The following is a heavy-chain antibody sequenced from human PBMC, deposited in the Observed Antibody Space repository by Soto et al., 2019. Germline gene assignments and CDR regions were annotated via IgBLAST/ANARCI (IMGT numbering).Heavy chain of an antibody. CDR2: IYYSGST. Sequence: SETLSVTCTVSGGSISSSSYYWCWIRQPPGKGLECMGSIYYSGSTYYNPSLKSRVTISVDTSKNQFSLKLSSVTAADTAVYYCARLSGRYSSGEVDYWGQGTLVTVSS. V-gene: IGHV4-39*01. D-gene: IGHD6-19*01. CDR3: ARLSGRYSSGEVDY. J-gene: IGHJ4*02. CDR1: GGSISSSSYY.